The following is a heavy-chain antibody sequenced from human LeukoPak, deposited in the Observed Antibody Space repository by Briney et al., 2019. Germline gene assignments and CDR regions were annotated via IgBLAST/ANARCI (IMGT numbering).Heavy chain of an antibody. CDR2: ISGGGGST. V-gene: IGHV3-23*01. D-gene: IGHD3-9*01. J-gene: IGHJ4*02. CDR1: GFTFTSYA. Sequence: GGSLRLSCAASGFTFTSYAMSWVRQAPGKGLEWVSGISGGGGSTYYADSVKGRFSISRDNSKNNLYLKMNSLRAEDTAVYYCAKASHYDILTGRHSARLWYFDYWGQGTLVTVSS. CDR3: AKASHYDILTGRHSARLWYFDY.